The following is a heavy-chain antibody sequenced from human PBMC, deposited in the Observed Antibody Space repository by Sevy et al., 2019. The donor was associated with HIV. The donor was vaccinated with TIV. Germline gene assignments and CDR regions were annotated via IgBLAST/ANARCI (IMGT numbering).Heavy chain of an antibody. D-gene: IGHD3-22*01. CDR2: IYNSGST. CDR1: GGSFSSGNYY. Sequence: SQTLSLTCTVSGGSFSSGNYYWSWIRQPAGKGLEWIGRIYNSGSTNYNPSLKSRVTISVDTSKNQFSLRLSSVTAADTAVYYWARVDRAYYDGSAFDFWGQGTLVTVSS. J-gene: IGHJ4*02. V-gene: IGHV4-61*02. CDR3: ARVDRAYYDGSAFDF.